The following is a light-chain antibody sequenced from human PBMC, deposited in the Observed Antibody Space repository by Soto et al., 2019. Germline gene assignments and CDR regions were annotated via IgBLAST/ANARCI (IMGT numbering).Light chain of an antibody. V-gene: IGKV3-15*01. CDR3: RQYNNWPLT. Sequence: EIVMTQSPATLSVSPGERATLSCRASQSVSRNLAWYQQKPGQAPRLLIYGASTMATGIPARFSGSGSGTEFTLTISSLQSEDFAIYYCRQYNNWPLTFGGGTKVEIK. J-gene: IGKJ4*01. CDR1: QSVSRN. CDR2: GAS.